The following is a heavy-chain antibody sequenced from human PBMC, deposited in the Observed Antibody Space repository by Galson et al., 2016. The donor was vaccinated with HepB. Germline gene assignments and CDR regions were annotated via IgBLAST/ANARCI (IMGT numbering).Heavy chain of an antibody. D-gene: IGHD3-22*01. Sequence: SETLSLTCTVSGGSISSGGSHWSWIRQPPGKGLEWIGEINHGGSANYGPSLKSRVSMYVDTSKNQFSLNLNSVTAADTAVYYCARVKPWDVDYYETNGYRAHDVFDNWGQGTMVTVSS. CDR2: INHGGSA. V-gene: IGHV4-61*08. CDR1: GGSISSGGSH. J-gene: IGHJ3*02. CDR3: ARVKPWDVDYYETNGYRAHDVFDN.